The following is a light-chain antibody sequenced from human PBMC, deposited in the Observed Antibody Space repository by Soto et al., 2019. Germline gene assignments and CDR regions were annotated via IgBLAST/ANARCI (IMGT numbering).Light chain of an antibody. CDR3: QHCMKWPLT. CDR1: QSVSSY. CDR2: DAS. Sequence: LVTQSPTTLSFSPGERSPLSCRASQSVSSYLLWYQQKPGQAPRLLIYDASNRAAGIPARFSGSGSGTDFTLTISSLEPEDFAGYYCQHCMKWPLTVGQGTRLEI. V-gene: IGKV3-11*01. J-gene: IGKJ5*01.